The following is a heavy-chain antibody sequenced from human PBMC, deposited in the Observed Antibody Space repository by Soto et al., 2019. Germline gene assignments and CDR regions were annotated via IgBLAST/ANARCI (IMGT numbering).Heavy chain of an antibody. Sequence: QVQLVESGGGLVKPGGSLRLSCAASGFTFSDYYMSWIRQAPGTGLEWVSYISSSGSTIYYADSVKGRFTISRDNAKNSLYLQMNSLRAEDTAVYYCARAEGGDIVVVVAAINAFDIWGQGTMVTVSS. CDR1: GFTFSDYY. CDR2: ISSSGSTI. CDR3: ARAEGGDIVVVVAAINAFDI. D-gene: IGHD2-15*01. V-gene: IGHV3-11*01. J-gene: IGHJ3*02.